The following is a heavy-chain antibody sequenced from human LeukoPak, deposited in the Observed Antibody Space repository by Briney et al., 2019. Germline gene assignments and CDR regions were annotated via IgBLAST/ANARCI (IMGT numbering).Heavy chain of an antibody. CDR3: ASTYYHYYFDY. V-gene: IGHV3-74*01. CDR1: GFTFSSYW. Sequence: GGSLRLSCAASGFTFSSYWMHWVRQAPGKGLVWVSRINSDGSSTSYADSVKGRFTISRDNAKNTLYLQMNSLRAEDSAVYYCASTYYHYYFDYWGQGTLVTVSS. J-gene: IGHJ4*02. CDR2: INSDGSST. D-gene: IGHD3-22*01.